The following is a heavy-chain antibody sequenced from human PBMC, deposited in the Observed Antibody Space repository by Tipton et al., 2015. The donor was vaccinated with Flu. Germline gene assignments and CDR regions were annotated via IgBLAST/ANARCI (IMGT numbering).Heavy chain of an antibody. V-gene: IGHV4-39*02. CDR3: ARGLHGSGSYQRRYFDS. CDR2: IYYSDNS. CDR1: SRYA. Sequence: SRYAMSWVRQAPGKGLEWIASIYYSDNSYYNPSLKSRVTISVDTSKNQFSLRLSSVTAADTAIYYCARGLHGSGSYQRRYFDSWGQGTLVTVSS. D-gene: IGHD3-10*01. J-gene: IGHJ4*02.